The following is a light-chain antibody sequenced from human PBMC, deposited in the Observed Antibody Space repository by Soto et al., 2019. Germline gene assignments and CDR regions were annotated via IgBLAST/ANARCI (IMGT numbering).Light chain of an antibody. J-gene: IGKJ3*01. V-gene: IGKV1-27*01. CDR1: QGISNS. CDR3: QKYNSPPFT. Sequence: DIQMTQSPSSLSASVGDRVTITCRASQGISNSLAWYQQKPGKVPKLLIYAASTLQSGVPSRFSGSGSATDFTLTISSLQPEDVAPYYCQKYNSPPFTFGPGTRVDIK. CDR2: AAS.